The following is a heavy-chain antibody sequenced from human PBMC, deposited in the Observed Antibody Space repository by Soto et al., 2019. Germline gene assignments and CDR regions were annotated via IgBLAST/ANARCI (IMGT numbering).Heavy chain of an antibody. J-gene: IGHJ3*02. CDR1: GFTFTTYY. V-gene: IGHV1-46*01. CDR2: ITPSGRST. Sequence: QVQLVQSGAEVKKPGASVKVSCKASGFTFTTYYIHWVRQAPGQGLEWMGMITPSGRSTSYAQKFQGRVTTTGDTSTSTVYMELSSLTSEDTAVYYCAREHVRGVVTSNDAFDIWGQGTLVTVSS. D-gene: IGHD2-21*02. CDR3: AREHVRGVVTSNDAFDI.